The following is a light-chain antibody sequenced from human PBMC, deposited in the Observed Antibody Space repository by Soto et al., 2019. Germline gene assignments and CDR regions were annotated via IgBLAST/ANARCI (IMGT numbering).Light chain of an antibody. J-gene: IGKJ4*01. CDR3: QQYDNVPLT. V-gene: IGKV1-33*01. CDR1: QDITND. CDR2: EAS. Sequence: DIHMTQSPSSLSASVGDRVTITCQASQDITNDLNWYQQKPGKAPKVLIYEASNLETGVPSRFSGSGSGTDFTFTISSLQPEDIATYFCQQYDNVPLTFGGGTKVEIK.